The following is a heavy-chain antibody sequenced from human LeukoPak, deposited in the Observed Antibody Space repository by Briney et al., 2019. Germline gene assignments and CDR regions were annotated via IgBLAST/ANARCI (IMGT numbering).Heavy chain of an antibody. CDR1: GFTFSDYW. V-gene: IGHV3-74*01. CDR3: VRSMSGRNDL. D-gene: IGHD3-3*01. Sequence: GGSLRLSCVGSGFTFSDYWVHWVRQVPGEGLVWVSRINVEGSRTDYADSVRGRFTISRDNVKNTLYLQMNSLTAEDTAVYYCVRSMSGRNDLWGQGTLVTVSS. CDR2: INVEGSRT. J-gene: IGHJ5*02.